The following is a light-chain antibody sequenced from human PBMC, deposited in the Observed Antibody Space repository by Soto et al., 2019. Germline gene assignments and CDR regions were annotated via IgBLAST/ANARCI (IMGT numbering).Light chain of an antibody. V-gene: IGLV1-40*01. CDR1: SSNIGAGYD. J-gene: IGLJ3*02. CDR2: GVT. Sequence: QSVLTQPPSVSGAPGQRVTISCTGSSSNIGAGYDVHWYQQLPGTAPKLLIYGVTNRPSGVPDRFSGSRSGTSASLAITGLQAEDEADYYCQSFDSSLSNSWVFGGGTKVTVL. CDR3: QSFDSSLSNSWV.